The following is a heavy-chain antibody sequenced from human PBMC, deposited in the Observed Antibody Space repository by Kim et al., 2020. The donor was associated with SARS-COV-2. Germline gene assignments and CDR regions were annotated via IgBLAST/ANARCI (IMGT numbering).Heavy chain of an antibody. V-gene: IGHV1-18*04. CDR3: ARVGFFGVVIFNWAFDP. J-gene: IGHJ5*02. CDR1: GYTFTSYG. D-gene: IGHD3-3*01. CDR2: ISAYNGNT. Sequence: ASVKVSCKASGYTFTSYGISWVRQAPGQGLEWMGWISAYNGNTNYAQKLQGRVTMTTDTSTSTAYMELRSLRSDDTAVYYCARVGFFGVVIFNWAFDPWGQGTLVTVSS.